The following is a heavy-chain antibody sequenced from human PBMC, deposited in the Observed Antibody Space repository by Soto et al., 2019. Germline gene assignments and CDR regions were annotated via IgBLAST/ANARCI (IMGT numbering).Heavy chain of an antibody. V-gene: IGHV3-33*01. CDR1: GFTFSSYG. D-gene: IGHD4-17*01. CDR2: IWYDGSNK. J-gene: IGHJ6*02. CDR3: ARDLYGDYGGNYYGMHV. Sequence: GGSLRLSCAASGFTFSSYGMHWVRQAPGKGLEWVAVIWYDGSNKYYADSVKGRFTISRDNSKNTLYLQMNSLRAEDTAVYYCARDLYGDYGGNYYGMHVWGQGTTVTVSS.